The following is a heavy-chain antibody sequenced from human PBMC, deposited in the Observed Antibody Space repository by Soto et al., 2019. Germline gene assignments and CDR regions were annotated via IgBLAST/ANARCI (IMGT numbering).Heavy chain of an antibody. CDR2: INQDGGGT. V-gene: IGHV3-7*03. Sequence: GGSLRLSCVASGFTFSSSFTGWVRQAPGKGLEWVANINQDGGGTYYVDSVQGRFTISRDNAKDSLYLQMNSLRGEDTAVYYCARYFRGSGRYFFDYWGQGTLVTVSS. CDR1: GFTFSSSF. CDR3: ARYFRGSGRYFFDY. J-gene: IGHJ4*02. D-gene: IGHD6-19*01.